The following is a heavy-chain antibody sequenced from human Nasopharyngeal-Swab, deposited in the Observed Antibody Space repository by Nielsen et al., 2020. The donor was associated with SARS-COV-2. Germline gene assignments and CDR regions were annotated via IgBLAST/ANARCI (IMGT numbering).Heavy chain of an antibody. D-gene: IGHD3-16*02. CDR1: GFTFSSYG. CDR2: IKEDGSEK. V-gene: IGHV3-7*01. J-gene: IGHJ4*02. Sequence: GESLKISCAASGFTFSSYGMHWVRQAPGKGLEWVANIKEDGSEKIYVDSLKGRFTISRDNAKKSLYLQMNSLRAEDTAVYYCARGQLGVLSIHPHSPSPDYWGQGTLVTVSS. CDR3: ARGQLGVLSIHPHSPSPDY.